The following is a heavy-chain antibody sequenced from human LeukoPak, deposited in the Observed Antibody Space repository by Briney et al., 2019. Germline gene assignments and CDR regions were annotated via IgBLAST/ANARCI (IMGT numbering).Heavy chain of an antibody. CDR1: GDSVSSSHW. J-gene: IGHJ4*02. CDR2: IYHNGRT. Sequence: SETLSLTCVVSGDSVSSSHWWSWVRQPPGKGLEWIGEIYHNGRTNYNPSLKSRVTISVDKSNNHFSLKLSSVTAADTAVYYCATLTTEVTPFYFDYWGQGTLVTVSS. D-gene: IGHD4-23*01. CDR3: ATLTTEVTPFYFDY. V-gene: IGHV4-4*02.